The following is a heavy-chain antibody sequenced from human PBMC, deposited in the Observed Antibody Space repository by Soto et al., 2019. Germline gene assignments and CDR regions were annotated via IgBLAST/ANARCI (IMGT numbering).Heavy chain of an antibody. V-gene: IGHV4-39*01. CDR1: GGSISSTSYY. D-gene: IGHD6-19*01. CDR2: FYYSGST. Sequence: QLQLQESGPGLVKPSETLSLTCTVSGGSISSTSYYWVWIRQPPGKGLEWIGSFYYSGSTYYNPSLKSRVSIPVDTSENQFSLKLSSVTAADTAVYYCARQVVDGTVAGTGSFDSWGQGTLVTVSS. J-gene: IGHJ4*02. CDR3: ARQVVDGTVAGTGSFDS.